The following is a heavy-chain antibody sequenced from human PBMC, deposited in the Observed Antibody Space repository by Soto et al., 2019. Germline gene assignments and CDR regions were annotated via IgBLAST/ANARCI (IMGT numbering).Heavy chain of an antibody. CDR1: GGTFSCYS. J-gene: IGHJ4*02. CDR2: IIPIFGTA. V-gene: IGHV1-69*13. Sequence: SVKVSCKASGGTFSCYSSSWAQQAPGQGLEWMGGIIPIFGTANYAQKFQGRVTITADESTSTAYMELSSLRSEDTAVYYCARAVSAAQQYLLDYWGQGTLVTVSS. D-gene: IGHD6-25*01. CDR3: ARAVSAAQQYLLDY.